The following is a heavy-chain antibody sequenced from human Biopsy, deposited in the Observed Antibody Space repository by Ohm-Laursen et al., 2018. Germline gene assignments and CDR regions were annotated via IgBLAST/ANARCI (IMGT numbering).Heavy chain of an antibody. J-gene: IGHJ5*02. CDR2: IYPGGGT. V-gene: IGHV4-4*07. Sequence: SETLSLTCTVSGDSIRNYYWSWIRQAAGKGLGWIGRIYPGGGTLYNPSLKSRVTISVDTSTNQFSLKVSSVTAADTALYFCARHPTGFWFDPWGHGTLVTVSS. CDR1: GDSIRNYY. CDR3: ARHPTGFWFDP.